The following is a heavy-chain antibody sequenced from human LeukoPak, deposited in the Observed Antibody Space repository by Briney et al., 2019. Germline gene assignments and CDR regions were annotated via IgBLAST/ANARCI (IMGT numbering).Heavy chain of an antibody. Sequence: GGSLRLSCAASGFTFDDYAMHWVRQAPGKGLEWVSGISWNSGSIGYADSVKGRFTISRDNAKNSLYLQMNSLRAEDTALYYCAKAIDYDILTGYYPDYWGQGTLVTVSS. CDR1: GFTFDDYA. CDR3: AKAIDYDILTGYYPDY. CDR2: ISWNSGSI. V-gene: IGHV3-9*01. D-gene: IGHD3-9*01. J-gene: IGHJ4*02.